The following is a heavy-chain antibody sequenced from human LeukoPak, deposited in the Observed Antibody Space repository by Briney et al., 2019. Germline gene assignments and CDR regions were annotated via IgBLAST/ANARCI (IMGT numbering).Heavy chain of an antibody. D-gene: IGHD5/OR15-5a*01. CDR2: IKRDGSER. V-gene: IGHV3-7*01. CDR3: EGGVT. CDR1: GFTFSNYW. Sequence: GGSLRLSCTASGFTFSNYWMNWFRQAPGKGLEWVANIKRDGSERYYVDSVRGRFTISRDNAKNSLYLQMNNLRVEDTAVYYCEGGVTWGQGAMVTVSP. J-gene: IGHJ3*01.